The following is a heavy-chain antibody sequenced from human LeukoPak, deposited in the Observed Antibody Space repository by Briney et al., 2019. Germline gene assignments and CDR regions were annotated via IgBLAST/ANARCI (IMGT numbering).Heavy chain of an antibody. CDR3: ARWGDGGNFN. Sequence: GASVKVSCKASGYTFTSYDINWVRQATGQGLEWMGFMNPNSGNTVYAQKFQGRVTMTRNTSISTAYMELSRLRSDDTAVYYCARWGDGGNFNWGQGTLVTVSS. J-gene: IGHJ4*02. D-gene: IGHD4-23*01. V-gene: IGHV1-8*01. CDR1: GYTFTSYD. CDR2: MNPNSGNT.